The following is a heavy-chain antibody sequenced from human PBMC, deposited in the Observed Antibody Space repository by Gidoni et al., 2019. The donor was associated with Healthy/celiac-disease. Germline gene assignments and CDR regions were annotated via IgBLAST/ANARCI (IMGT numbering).Heavy chain of an antibody. CDR3: AKDHYYGSGSYYFYYGMDV. V-gene: IGHV3-23*01. CDR1: GFTFSSSA. CDR2: ISGSGGST. D-gene: IGHD3-10*01. J-gene: IGHJ6*02. Sequence: EVQLLESGGGLVQPGGSLRLSCAASGFTFSSSAMSWVRQAPGKGLEWVSAISGSGGSTYYADSVKGRFTISRDNSKNTLYLQMNSLRAEDTAVYYCAKDHYYGSGSYYFYYGMDVWGQGTTVTVSS.